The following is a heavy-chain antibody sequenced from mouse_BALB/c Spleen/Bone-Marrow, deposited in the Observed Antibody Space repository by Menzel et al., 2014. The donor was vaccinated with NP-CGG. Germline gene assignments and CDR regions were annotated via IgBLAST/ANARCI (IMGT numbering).Heavy chain of an antibody. CDR1: GYTFSSYW. J-gene: IGHJ4*01. CDR3: ARAYYVNYDAMDY. D-gene: IGHD2-10*01. V-gene: IGHV1-9*01. CDR2: ILPGSGST. Sequence: QVQLKQSGAELMKPGASMKISCKATGYTFSSYWIEWVKQRPGHGLEWIGEILPGSGSTNYNERFKGKATFTADTSSNTAYMQLSSLTSEDSAVYYCARAYYVNYDAMDYWGQGTSVTVS.